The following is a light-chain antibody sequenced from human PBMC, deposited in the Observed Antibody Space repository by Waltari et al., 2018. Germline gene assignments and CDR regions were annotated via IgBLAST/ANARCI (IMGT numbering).Light chain of an antibody. J-gene: IGKJ4*01. CDR2: AAS. CDR1: QTISRF. CDR3: QQTYNAPLT. V-gene: IGKV1-39*01. Sequence: DIQMTQSPSSLSASVGDRVTITCRASQTISRFLNWYQQKPGKAPNLLIYAASTLQSGVPSRFSGSRSGTDFTLTISSLHPEDYATYYCQQTYNAPLTFGGGTEVEIK.